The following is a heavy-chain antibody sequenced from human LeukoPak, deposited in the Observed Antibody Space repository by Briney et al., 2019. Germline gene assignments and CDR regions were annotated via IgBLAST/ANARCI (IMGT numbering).Heavy chain of an antibody. CDR1: GYTFTGYY. V-gene: IGHV1-2*02. J-gene: IGHJ4*02. Sequence: ASVKVCCKASGYTFTGYYMHWVRQAPGQGLEWMGGINPNSGGTNYAQKFQGRVTMTRATSISTAYMELSRLRSDDSAVYYCARDPAGTPLDYWGQGTLVTVSS. CDR2: INPNSGGT. D-gene: IGHD2-15*01. CDR3: ARDPAGTPLDY.